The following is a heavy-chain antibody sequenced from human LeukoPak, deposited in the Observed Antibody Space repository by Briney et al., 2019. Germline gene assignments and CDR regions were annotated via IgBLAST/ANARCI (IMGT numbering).Heavy chain of an antibody. Sequence: SVKVSCKASGGTLSSYAISWVRQAPGQRLEWMGGIIPIFGTANYAQKFQGRVTITADESTSTAYMELSSLRSEDTAVYYCALPNGAARPKPQLKFDYWGQGTLVTVSS. CDR2: IIPIFGTA. D-gene: IGHD6-6*01. J-gene: IGHJ4*02. V-gene: IGHV1-69*13. CDR1: GGTLSSYA. CDR3: ALPNGAARPKPQLKFDY.